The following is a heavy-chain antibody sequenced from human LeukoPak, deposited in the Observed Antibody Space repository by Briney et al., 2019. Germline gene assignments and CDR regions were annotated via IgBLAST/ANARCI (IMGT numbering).Heavy chain of an antibody. CDR3: ARGWFGELYGYYYYYMNV. J-gene: IGHJ6*03. D-gene: IGHD3-10*01. CDR1: GYTFTGYY. CDR2: INPNSGGT. Sequence: GASVKVSCKASGYTFTGYYMHWVRQAPGQGLEWRGRINPNSGGTNYAQKFQGRVTMTRDTSISTAYIELRRLRSEDTAVYFCARGWFGELYGYYYYYMNVWGKGTTVTVSS. V-gene: IGHV1-2*06.